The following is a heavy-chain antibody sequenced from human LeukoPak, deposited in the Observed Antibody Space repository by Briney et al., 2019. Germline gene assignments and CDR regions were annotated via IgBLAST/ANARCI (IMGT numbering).Heavy chain of an antibody. CDR2: IIPIFGTA. CDR1: GGTFSSYA. CDR3: ARDRYYDSSGYRAFYYYGMDV. J-gene: IGHJ6*02. Sequence: SVKVSCKASGGTFSSYAISWVRQAPGQGLEWMGGIIPIFGTANYAQEFQGRVTITADESTSTAYMELSSLRSEDTAVYYCARDRYYDSSGYRAFYYYGMDVWGQGTTVTVSS. V-gene: IGHV1-69*13. D-gene: IGHD3-22*01.